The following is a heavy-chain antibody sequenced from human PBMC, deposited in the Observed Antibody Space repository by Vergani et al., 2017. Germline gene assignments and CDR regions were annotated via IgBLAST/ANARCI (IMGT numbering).Heavy chain of an antibody. V-gene: IGHV1-24*01. CDR2: FDPEHGEV. D-gene: IGHD3-22*01. Sequence: QVQLVQSGSEVRKPGASVKVSCQVSGYSLTELNIHWVRQAPGKGLEWMGGFDPEHGEVTFAHHLQGRVTMTEDRSTDPAYMELGSLRPEDTALYYCAIVTDYDDSSGYYLDYWGQGTLVTVSS. CDR1: GYSLTELN. CDR3: AIVTDYDDSSGYYLDY. J-gene: IGHJ4*02.